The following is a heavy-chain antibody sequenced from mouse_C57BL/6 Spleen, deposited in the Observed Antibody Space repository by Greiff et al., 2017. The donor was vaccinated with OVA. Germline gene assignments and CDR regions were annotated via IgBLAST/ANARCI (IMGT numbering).Heavy chain of an antibody. D-gene: IGHD2-4*01. CDR3: ALYDYDGDYYAMDY. J-gene: IGHJ4*01. CDR1: GYTFTSYW. V-gene: IGHV1-52*01. Sequence: MQLQQPGAELVRPGSSVKLSCKASGYTFTSYWMHWVKQRPIQGLEWIGNIDPSDSETHYNQKFKDKATLTVDKSSSTAYMQLSSLTSEDSAVYYCALYDYDGDYYAMDYWGQGTSVTVSS. CDR2: IDPSDSET.